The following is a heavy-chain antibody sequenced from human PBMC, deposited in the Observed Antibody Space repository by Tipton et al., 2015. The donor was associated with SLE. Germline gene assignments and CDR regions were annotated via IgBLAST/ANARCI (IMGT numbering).Heavy chain of an antibody. V-gene: IGHV3-23*01. Sequence: GSLRLSCEASGFTFKFYGLNWVRQPPGKGLEWVSTISVTGFTTYYADSVKGRFTMSRDNSKNTLYLQMNSLRADDTAVYYCAKASRGDWLLGGDGDYWGQGTLVTVSS. CDR1: GFTFKFYG. D-gene: IGHD3/OR15-3a*01. CDR3: AKASRGDWLLGGDGDY. J-gene: IGHJ4*02. CDR2: ISVTGFTT.